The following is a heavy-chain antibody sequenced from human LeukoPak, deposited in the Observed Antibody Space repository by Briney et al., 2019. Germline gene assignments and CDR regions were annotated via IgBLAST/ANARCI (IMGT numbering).Heavy chain of an antibody. V-gene: IGHV3-23*01. CDR3: AKEVVVAAGYYFDY. CDR2: ISGSGGST. J-gene: IGHJ4*02. Sequence: GGSLRLSCAVSGITLSNYGMSWVRQAPGKGLEWVAGISGSGGSTYYADSVKGRFTISRDNSKNTLYLQMNSLRAEDTAVYYCAKEVVVAAGYYFDYWGQGTLVTVSS. CDR1: GITLSNYG. D-gene: IGHD2-15*01.